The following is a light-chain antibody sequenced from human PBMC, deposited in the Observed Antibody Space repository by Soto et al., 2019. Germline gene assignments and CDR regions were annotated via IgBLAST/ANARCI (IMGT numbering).Light chain of an antibody. CDR2: KLS. CDR1: QSISTW. Sequence: IQMTQSPSTLSASVLYRVTITFLSSQSISTWLSWYQQKPGKAPKLLIYKLSSLESGVPSRFSGSGSGTEFSLTISSLQPDDFATYYCQQYNGYPWTFGQGTKVDI. J-gene: IGKJ1*01. CDR3: QQYNGYPWT. V-gene: IGKV1-5*03.